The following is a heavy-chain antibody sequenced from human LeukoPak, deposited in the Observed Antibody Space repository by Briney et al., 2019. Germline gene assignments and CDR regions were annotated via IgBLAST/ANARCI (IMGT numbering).Heavy chain of an antibody. CDR2: IYYSGST. J-gene: IGHJ4*02. CDR3: AKRDDSGGNLVDL. V-gene: IGHV4-59*05. D-gene: IGHD3-22*01. Sequence: KPSETLSLTCAVYGGSFSPYYWSWIRQPPGKGLEWIGSIYYSGSTYYNPSLENRVTISIDTSKNHFSLKLSSLSAADTSVYYCAKRDDSGGNLVDLWGQGTLVTVS. CDR1: GGSFSPYY.